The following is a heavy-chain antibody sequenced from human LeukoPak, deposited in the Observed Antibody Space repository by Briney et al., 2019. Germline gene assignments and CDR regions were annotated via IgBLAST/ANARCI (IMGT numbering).Heavy chain of an antibody. CDR2: ISGSGGST. CDR1: GFTFSSYA. D-gene: IGHD3-22*01. CDR3: AKELGITMIVVVITGHFDY. V-gene: IGHV3-23*01. Sequence: AGGSLRLSCAASGFTFSSYAMSWVRQAPGKGLEWVSAISGSGGSTYYADSVKGRFTISRDNSKNTLYLQMNSLRAEDTAVYYCAKELGITMIVVVITGHFDYWGQGTLVTVSS. J-gene: IGHJ4*02.